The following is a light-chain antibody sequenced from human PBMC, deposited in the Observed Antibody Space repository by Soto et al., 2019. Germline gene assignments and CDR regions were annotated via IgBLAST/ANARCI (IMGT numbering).Light chain of an antibody. Sequence: EIVLTQSPGTLSLSPGERATLSCRASQSVSSSSLAWYQQRPGQAPKLLIYVASSRATGIPDRFSGSGSGTDFTLTISRLEPEDFAVYYCQQYGTSPVTFAQGTKV. CDR2: VAS. J-gene: IGKJ1*01. CDR1: QSVSSSS. CDR3: QQYGTSPVT. V-gene: IGKV3-20*01.